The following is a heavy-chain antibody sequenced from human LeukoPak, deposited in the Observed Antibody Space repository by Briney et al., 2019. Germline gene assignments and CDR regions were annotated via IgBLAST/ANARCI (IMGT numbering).Heavy chain of an antibody. CDR3: ARQEGGAENLDY. D-gene: IGHD2-15*01. Sequence: SETLSLTCTVSSPSISNYYWSWIRQPPGKGLECIGYVSYSGRTNHNPSLKSRVTISADTSKNQFSLKLTSVTAADTAVYYCARQEGGAENLDYWGQGTLVTVSS. V-gene: IGHV4-59*08. J-gene: IGHJ4*02. CDR1: SPSISNYY. CDR2: VSYSGRT.